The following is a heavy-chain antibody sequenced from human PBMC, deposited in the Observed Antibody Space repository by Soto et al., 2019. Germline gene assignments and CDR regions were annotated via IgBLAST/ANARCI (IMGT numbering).Heavy chain of an antibody. CDR1: GFTFSSYA. CDR3: ASLLEMASRYGMDV. D-gene: IGHD5-12*01. Sequence: QVQLVESGGGVVQPGRSLRLSCAASGFTFSSYAMHWVRQAPGKGLEWVAVISYDGSNKYYADSVKGRFTISRDNSKNTLYLQMNSLRAEDTAVYYCASLLEMASRYGMDVWGQGTMVTVSS. CDR2: ISYDGSNK. J-gene: IGHJ6*02. V-gene: IGHV3-30-3*01.